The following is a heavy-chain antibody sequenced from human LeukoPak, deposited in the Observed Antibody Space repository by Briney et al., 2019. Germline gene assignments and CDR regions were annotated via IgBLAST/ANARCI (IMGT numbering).Heavy chain of an antibody. CDR2: INHSGST. D-gene: IGHD2-15*01. CDR3: ARGWDIGVVVGATRLFDP. Sequence: SETLSLTCAVYGVSFSGYYWSWLRQPPGKGLEWIGEINHSGSTNYNPSLKSRVTISVDTSKNQFSLKLRSVTAADTGVYYCARGWDIGVVVGATRLFDPWGQGNLVSVSS. V-gene: IGHV4-34*01. CDR1: GVSFSGYY. J-gene: IGHJ5*02.